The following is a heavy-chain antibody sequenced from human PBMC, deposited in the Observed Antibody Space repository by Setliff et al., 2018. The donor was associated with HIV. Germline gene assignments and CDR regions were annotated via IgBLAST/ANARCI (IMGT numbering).Heavy chain of an antibody. V-gene: IGHV1-8*01. CDR1: GYTSTSYD. D-gene: IGHD2-15*01. Sequence: ASVKVSCKASGYTSTSYDINWVQQATGQGLEWMGWMNPDSGNTGSAQNFQGRLTITWNTSISTAYMELGSLGFDDTAVYFCARTRSGGSSVYYYYYMDVWGQGTAVTVSS. J-gene: IGHJ6*03. CDR2: MNPDSGNT. CDR3: ARTRSGGSSVYYYYYMDV.